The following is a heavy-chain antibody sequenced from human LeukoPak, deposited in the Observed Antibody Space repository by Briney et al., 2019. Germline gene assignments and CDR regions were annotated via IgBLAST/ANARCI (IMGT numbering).Heavy chain of an antibody. D-gene: IGHD3-10*01. CDR2: INPSGGST. Sequence: ASVKASCKASGYTFTSYYMHWVRQAPGQGLEWMGIINPSGGSTSYAQKFQGRVTMTRDTSTSTVYMELSSLRSEDTAVYYCASSQLLWFGELSYWGQGTLVTVSS. CDR1: GYTFTSYY. V-gene: IGHV1-46*01. J-gene: IGHJ4*02. CDR3: ASSQLLWFGELSY.